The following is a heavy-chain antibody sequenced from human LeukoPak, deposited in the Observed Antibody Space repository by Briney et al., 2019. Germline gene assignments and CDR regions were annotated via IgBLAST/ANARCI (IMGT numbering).Heavy chain of an antibody. Sequence: SETLSLTCTVSGASITSYYWSWIRQPPGKGLEWIGYIYYSGSTNYNPSLKSRVTISVDTSKNQFSLKLSSVTAADTAVYYCARVPYSSSWAHFDYWGQGTLVTVSS. CDR3: ARVPYSSSWAHFDY. D-gene: IGHD6-13*01. CDR2: IYYSGST. J-gene: IGHJ4*02. V-gene: IGHV4-59*08. CDR1: GASITSYY.